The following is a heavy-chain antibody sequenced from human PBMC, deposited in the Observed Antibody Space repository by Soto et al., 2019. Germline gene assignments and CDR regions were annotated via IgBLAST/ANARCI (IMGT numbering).Heavy chain of an antibody. J-gene: IGHJ4*02. CDR3: ARGVATIDLFYFAY. D-gene: IGHD5-12*01. CDR1: GGSISSYY. Sequence: PSETLSLTCTVSGGSISSYYWSWIRQPPGKGLEWIGYIYYSGSTNYNPSLKSRVTISVDTSKNQFSLKLSSVTAADTAVYYCARGVATIDLFYFAYWGQGTLVTVSS. V-gene: IGHV4-59*08. CDR2: IYYSGST.